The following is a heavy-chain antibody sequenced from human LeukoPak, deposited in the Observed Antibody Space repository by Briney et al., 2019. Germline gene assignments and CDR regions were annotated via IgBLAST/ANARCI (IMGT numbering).Heavy chain of an antibody. CDR3: ASRWTSPLRFDP. V-gene: IGHV4-59*08. J-gene: IGHJ5*02. CDR1: GRPISSCY. D-gene: IGHD2-2*01. Sequence: SETLSLTCTVSGRPISSCYWIWTRRRPGKGLEWIGYIYYSGSTNYSPSLNSRVTISVATSKNQFSLKPMSVTAADTAVYYCASRWTSPLRFDPWGQGTLVTVSS. CDR2: IYYSGST.